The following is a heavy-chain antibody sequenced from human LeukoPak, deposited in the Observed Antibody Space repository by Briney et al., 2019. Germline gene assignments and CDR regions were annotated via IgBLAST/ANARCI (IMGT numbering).Heavy chain of an antibody. CDR2: ISAYNGNT. V-gene: IGHV1-18*01. CDR1: GYTFTSYG. J-gene: IGHJ4*02. CDR3: ARAPKNRLESKRAFDY. D-gene: IGHD1-1*01. Sequence: ASVKVSCKASGYTFTSYGLSWVRQAPGQGLEWMGWISAYNGNTNYAQKLQGRVTMTTDTSTTTAYMELRSLRSDDAAVYYCARAPKNRLESKRAFDYWGQGTLVPVSS.